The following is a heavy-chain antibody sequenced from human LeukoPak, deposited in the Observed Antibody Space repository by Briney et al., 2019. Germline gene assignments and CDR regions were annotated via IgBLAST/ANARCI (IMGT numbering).Heavy chain of an antibody. D-gene: IGHD6-13*01. CDR3: TREAAAGPSFDY. V-gene: IGHV4-30-2*01. J-gene: IGHJ4*02. Sequence: PSETLSLTCAVSGGSISSGGYSWSWIRQPPGKGLEWIGYIYHSGSTYYNPSLKSRVTISVDRSKNQFSLKLSSVTAADTAVHYCTREAAAGPSFDYWGQGTLVTVSS. CDR1: GGSISSGGYS. CDR2: IYHSGST.